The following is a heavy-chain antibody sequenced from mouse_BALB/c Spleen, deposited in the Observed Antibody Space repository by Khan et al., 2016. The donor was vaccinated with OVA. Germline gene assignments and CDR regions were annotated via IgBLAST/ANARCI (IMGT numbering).Heavy chain of an antibody. CDR1: GYTFTDYY. V-gene: IGHV1-77*01. Sequence: QVQLQQSGAELARPGASVKLSCKASGYTFTDYYINWVKQRTGQGLEWIGEISPGSGDTYYNERFKGKATLTADKSSSTAYIQLIGLPSETSAVYFCARRNYFGYTFAYWGQGTLVTVSA. CDR3: ARRNYFGYTFAY. J-gene: IGHJ3*01. CDR2: ISPGSGDT. D-gene: IGHD1-2*01.